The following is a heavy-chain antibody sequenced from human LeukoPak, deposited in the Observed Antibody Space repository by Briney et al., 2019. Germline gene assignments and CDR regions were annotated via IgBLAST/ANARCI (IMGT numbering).Heavy chain of an antibody. Sequence: PGGSLRLSCTASGFTFSNFWMGWVRQAPGKGLEWVANIKQDETEKFYLGSVKGRFTISRDNAKNSLYLQMNSLRAEDTAVYYCVRQQTPHGNFDYWGQGTLVTVSS. V-gene: IGHV3-7*03. CDR2: IKQDETEK. D-gene: IGHD1-26*01. CDR3: VRQQTPHGNFDY. CDR1: GFTFSNFW. J-gene: IGHJ4*02.